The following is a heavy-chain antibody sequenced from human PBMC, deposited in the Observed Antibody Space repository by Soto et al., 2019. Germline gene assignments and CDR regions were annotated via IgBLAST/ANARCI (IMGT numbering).Heavy chain of an antibody. CDR2: ISGHNGNT. V-gene: IGHV1-18*01. CDR3: ARTGIAARYDACDV. Sequence: QVQLVQSGAEVKKPGASVRGPCKASGYPFTSYGISWVRQAPGQGLEWMGWISGHNGNTNYAQKVQGRVTMTPDTSTSTAYMELRSLRSGDTAVYYCARTGIAARYDACDVWGQGTMVTVSS. CDR1: GYPFTSYG. D-gene: IGHD6-6*01. J-gene: IGHJ3*01.